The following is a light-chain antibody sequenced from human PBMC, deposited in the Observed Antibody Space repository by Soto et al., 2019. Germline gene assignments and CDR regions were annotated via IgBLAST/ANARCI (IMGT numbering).Light chain of an antibody. CDR1: SSNIGSNY. CDR3: AAWDDSLSGYYV. CDR2: RNN. Sequence: QTVVTQPPSASGTPGQRVTISCSGSSSNIGSNYVYWYQQLPGTAPKLLIYRNNQRPSGVPDRFSGSKSGTSASLAISGLWSEDEADYYCAAWDDSLSGYYVFGTGTKVTVL. J-gene: IGLJ1*01. V-gene: IGLV1-47*03.